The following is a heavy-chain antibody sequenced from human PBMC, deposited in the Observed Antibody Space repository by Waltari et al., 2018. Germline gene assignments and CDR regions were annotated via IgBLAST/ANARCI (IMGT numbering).Heavy chain of an antibody. CDR1: GYTFTSYA. D-gene: IGHD3-16*02. Sequence: QVQLVQSGAEVKKPGASVKVSCKASGYTFTSYAMHWVRQAPGQRLEGMGWINAGNGNTKYSQKFQGRVTITRDTSASTAYMELSSLRSEDTAVYYCARGNLGELSLGYWGQGTLVTVSS. CDR2: INAGNGNT. V-gene: IGHV1-3*01. CDR3: ARGNLGELSLGY. J-gene: IGHJ4*02.